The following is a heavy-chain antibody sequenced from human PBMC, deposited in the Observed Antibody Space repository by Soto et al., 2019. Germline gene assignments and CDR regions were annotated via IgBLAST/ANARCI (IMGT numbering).Heavy chain of an antibody. CDR1: GFSVKTNY. CDR3: ATPRNSGYREGI. V-gene: IGHV3-66*01. J-gene: IGHJ3*02. Sequence: SGGSLRLSCAVSGFSVKTNYMSWVRQAPGKGLDWVSVINNGGGTYYADSVKGRFNISKDIAKDTVYLQINSLRDEDTAVYYCATPRNSGYREGIWGQGTMVNVSS. CDR2: INNGGGT. D-gene: IGHD5-12*01.